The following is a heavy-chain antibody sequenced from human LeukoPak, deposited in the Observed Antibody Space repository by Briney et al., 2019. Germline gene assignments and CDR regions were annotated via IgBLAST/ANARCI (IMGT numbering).Heavy chain of an antibody. J-gene: IGHJ3*02. CDR3: ASGYCGGACYLGGVDM. D-gene: IGHD2-21*02. CDR1: GGSFSGYY. Sequence: PSETLSLTCAVYGGSFSGYYWSWIRQPPGKGLEWIGEINHSGSTNYNPSLKSRVTISVDTSKNQFSLRLSSVTAADTAVYYCASGYCGGACYLGGVDMWGQGTMVTVSS. CDR2: INHSGST. V-gene: IGHV4-34*01.